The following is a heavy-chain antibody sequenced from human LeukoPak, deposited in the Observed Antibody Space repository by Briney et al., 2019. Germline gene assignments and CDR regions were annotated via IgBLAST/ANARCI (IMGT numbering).Heavy chain of an antibody. CDR2: IYHSGST. D-gene: IGHD4-23*01. J-gene: IGHJ5*02. V-gene: IGHV4-38-2*02. CDR3: AREVSLGGKTEFDP. CDR1: GYSISSGYY. Sequence: SETLSLTCTVSGYSISSGYYWGWIRQPPGKGLEWIGSIYHSGSTYYNPSLKSRVTISVDTSKNQFSLKLSSVTAADTAVYYCAREVSLGGKTEFDPWGQGTLVTVSS.